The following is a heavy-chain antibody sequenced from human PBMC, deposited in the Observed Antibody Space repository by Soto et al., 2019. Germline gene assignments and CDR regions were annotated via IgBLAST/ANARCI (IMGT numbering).Heavy chain of an antibody. D-gene: IGHD6-19*01. CDR1: GYTFTSYG. CDR2: ISAYNGNT. V-gene: IGHV1-18*01. J-gene: IGHJ5*02. CDR3: ARGRHPAAVAGRERGFDP. Sequence: QVQLVQSGAEVKKPGASVKVSCKASGYTFTSYGISWVRQAPGQGLEWMGWISAYNGNTNYVQKLQGRVTMTTDTATSTAYMERRSLRSDDTAVYYCARGRHPAAVAGRERGFDPWGQGTLVTVSS.